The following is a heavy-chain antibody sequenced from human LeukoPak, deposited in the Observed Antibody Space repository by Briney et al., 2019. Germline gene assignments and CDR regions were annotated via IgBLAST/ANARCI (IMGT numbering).Heavy chain of an antibody. CDR1: GGSISSGGYS. Sequence: SQTLSLTCAVSGGSISSGGYSWSWIRQPPGKGLEWIGYIYYSGSTNYNPSLKSRVTISVDTSKNQFSLKLSSVTAADTAVYYCARAGYSSSWYYYYGMDVWGQGTTVTVSS. J-gene: IGHJ6*02. D-gene: IGHD6-13*01. CDR3: ARAGYSSSWYYYYGMDV. V-gene: IGHV4-30-4*07. CDR2: IYYSGST.